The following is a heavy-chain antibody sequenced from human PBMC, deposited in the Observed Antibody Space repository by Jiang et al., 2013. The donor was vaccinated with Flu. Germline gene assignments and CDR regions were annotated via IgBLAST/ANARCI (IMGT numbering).Heavy chain of an antibody. D-gene: IGHD2-21*02. J-gene: IGHJ3*02. Sequence: CGAEVKKPGASVKVSCKASGYTFTGYYMHWVRQAPGQGLEWMGWINPNSGGTNYAQKFQGWVTMTRDTSISTAYMELSRLRSDDTAVYYCARDRVTAAGGAFDIWGQGTMVTVSS. V-gene: IGHV1-2*04. CDR2: INPNSGGT. CDR3: ARDRVTAAGGAFDI. CDR1: GYTFTGYY.